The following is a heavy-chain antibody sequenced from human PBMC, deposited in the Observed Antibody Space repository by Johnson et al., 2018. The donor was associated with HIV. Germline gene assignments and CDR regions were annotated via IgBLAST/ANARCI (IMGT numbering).Heavy chain of an antibody. CDR3: ARDGHVSGSYHAFDI. J-gene: IGHJ3*02. V-gene: IGHV3-48*01. CDR1: GFTVSSNY. CDR2: ISWDTETI. D-gene: IGHD1-26*01. Sequence: VQLVESGGGLVQPGGSLRLSCAASGFTVSSNYMSWVRQAPGKGLEWVSGISWDTETIGYANSVKGRFTISRENAKNSLYLQMNSLTVGDTAVYYCARDGHVSGSYHAFDIWGQGTMVTVSS.